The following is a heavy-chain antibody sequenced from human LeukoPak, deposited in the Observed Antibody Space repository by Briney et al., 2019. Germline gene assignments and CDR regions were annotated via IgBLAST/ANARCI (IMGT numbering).Heavy chain of an antibody. CDR2: INPNSGGT. CDR1: GYIFTGYY. J-gene: IGHJ4*02. Sequence: ASVKVSCKASGYIFTGYYMHWVRQAPGQGLEWMGWINPNSGGTNYAQKFQGRVTMTRDTSISTAYMELSRLRSDDTAVYYCARRLRYSTDYFDYWGQGTLVTVSS. V-gene: IGHV1-2*02. CDR3: ARRLRYSTDYFDY. D-gene: IGHD3-9*01.